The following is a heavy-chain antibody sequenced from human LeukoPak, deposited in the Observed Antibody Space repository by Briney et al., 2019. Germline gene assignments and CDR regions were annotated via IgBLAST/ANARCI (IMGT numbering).Heavy chain of an antibody. D-gene: IGHD2-15*01. V-gene: IGHV3-21*06. CDR2: ISSSSTYI. Sequence: TGGSLRLSCAASGFTFSSYSMNWVRQAPGKGLQWVSSISSSSTYIYYADSVKGRFTISRDNAKNSLYLQMNSLRAEDTAVYYCARIYCRSGSCYSGDIFDIWGQGTMVTVSS. J-gene: IGHJ3*02. CDR3: ARIYCRSGSCYSGDIFDI. CDR1: GFTFSSYS.